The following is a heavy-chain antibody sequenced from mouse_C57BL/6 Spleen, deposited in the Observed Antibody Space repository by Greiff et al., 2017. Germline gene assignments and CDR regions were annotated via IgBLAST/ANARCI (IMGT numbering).Heavy chain of an antibody. D-gene: IGHD2-10*01. V-gene: IGHV3-1*01. CDR3: ARGSYYGNYSWFAY. CDR1: GYSITSGYD. J-gene: IGHJ3*01. Sequence: EVKLMESGPGMVKPSQSLSLTCTVTGYSITSGYDWHWIRHFPGNKLEWMGYISYSGSTNYNPSLKSRISITHDTSKNHFFLKLNSVTTEDTATYYCARGSYYGNYSWFAYWGQGTLVTVSA. CDR2: ISYSGST.